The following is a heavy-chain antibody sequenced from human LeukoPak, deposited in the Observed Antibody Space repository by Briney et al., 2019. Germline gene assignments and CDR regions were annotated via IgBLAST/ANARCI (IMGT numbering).Heavy chain of an antibody. J-gene: IGHJ4*02. D-gene: IGHD3-22*01. CDR3: ARRGYYYDSSGYIDY. CDR2: IYYSGST. V-gene: IGHV4-39*01. Sequence: SETLSLTCTVSGGSISSSSYYWGWIRQPPGKGLEWIGSIYYSGSTYYNPSFKSRVTISVDTSKNQFSLKLSSVTAADTAVYYCARRGYYYDSSGYIDYWGQGTLVTVSS. CDR1: GGSISSSSYY.